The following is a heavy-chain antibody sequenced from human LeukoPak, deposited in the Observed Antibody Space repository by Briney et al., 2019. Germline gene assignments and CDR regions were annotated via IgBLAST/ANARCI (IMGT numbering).Heavy chain of an antibody. J-gene: IGHJ4*02. CDR3: ATDRIAVAGTFPFDS. CDR1: EYTLTELS. Sequence: ASLKLSCKVSEYTLTELSMHWVRQAPGQWLQWMGGFDPEDGETIYAQKFQGKVTMTEATSTDTPTMEPSSPKSPDTAVYYCATDRIAVAGTFPFDSWGQGTLVTVSS. D-gene: IGHD6-19*01. V-gene: IGHV1-24*01. CDR2: FDPEDGET.